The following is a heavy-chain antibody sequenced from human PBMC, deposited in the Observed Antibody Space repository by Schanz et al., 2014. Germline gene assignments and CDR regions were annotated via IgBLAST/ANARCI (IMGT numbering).Heavy chain of an antibody. D-gene: IGHD5-12*01. J-gene: IGHJ4*02. Sequence: EVQLVESVGGLVQPGGSLRLSCAASGFTFSSYWMHWVRQVPGKGLVWVSRIKSDGSSTSYADSVKGRFTVSRDNSKNTLYLQLNSLRAEDTAVYYCARDFHGYGPHLDYWGQGSLVTVSS. CDR2: IKSDGSST. CDR3: ARDFHGYGPHLDY. CDR1: GFTFSSYW. V-gene: IGHV3-74*01.